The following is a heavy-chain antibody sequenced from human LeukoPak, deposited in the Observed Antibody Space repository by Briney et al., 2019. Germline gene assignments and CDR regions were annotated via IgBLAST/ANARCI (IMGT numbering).Heavy chain of an antibody. J-gene: IGHJ4*02. CDR3: ARNRRSYSSSWYYDY. Sequence: SETLSLTCPVYGGSFSGYYWSWIRQPPGKGLEWIGEINHSGSTNYNPSLKSRVTIPVDTSKNQFSLKLSSVTAADTAVYYCARNRRSYSSSWYYDYWGQGTLVTVSS. CDR2: INHSGST. V-gene: IGHV4-34*01. CDR1: GGSFSGYY. D-gene: IGHD6-13*01.